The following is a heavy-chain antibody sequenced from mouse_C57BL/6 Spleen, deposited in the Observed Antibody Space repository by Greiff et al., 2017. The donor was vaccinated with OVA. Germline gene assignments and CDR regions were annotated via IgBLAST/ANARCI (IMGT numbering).Heavy chain of an antibody. Sequence: QVQLQQSGPELVKPGASVKISCKASGYSFTSYYIHWVKQRPGQGLEWIGWIYPGSGNTKYNEKFKGKATLTADTSSSTAYMQLSSLTSEDSAVYYCARSIYDGYPWFAYWGQGTLVTVSA. CDR2: IYPGSGNT. CDR1: GYSFTSYY. V-gene: IGHV1-66*01. J-gene: IGHJ3*01. D-gene: IGHD2-3*01. CDR3: ARSIYDGYPWFAY.